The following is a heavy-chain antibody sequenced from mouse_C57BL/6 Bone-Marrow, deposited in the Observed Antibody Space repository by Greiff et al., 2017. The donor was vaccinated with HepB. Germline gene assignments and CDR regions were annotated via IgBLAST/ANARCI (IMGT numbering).Heavy chain of an antibody. Sequence: QVQLKQSGAELVRPGTSVKMSCKASGYTFTNYWIGWAKQRPGHGLEWIGDIYPGGGYTNYNEKFKGKATLTADKSSSTAYMQFSSLTSEDSAIYSCARLGLRRDMDYWGQGTSVTVSS. CDR2: IYPGGGYT. V-gene: IGHV1-63*01. D-gene: IGHD3-3*01. CDR3: ARLGLRRDMDY. J-gene: IGHJ4*01. CDR1: GYTFTNYW.